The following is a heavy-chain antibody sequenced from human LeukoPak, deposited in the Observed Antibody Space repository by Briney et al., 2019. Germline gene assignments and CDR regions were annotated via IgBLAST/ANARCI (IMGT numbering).Heavy chain of an antibody. CDR3: ARDRGYYYDSSGYYEPAY. CDR2: INPNSGGT. V-gene: IGHV1-2*06. D-gene: IGHD3-22*01. J-gene: IGHJ4*02. CDR1: GYTFTGYY. Sequence: ASVKVSCKASGYTFTGYYMHWVRQAPGQGLEWMGRINPNSGGTNYAQKFQGRVTMTRETSTSTAYMELSRLRSDDTAVYYCARDRGYYYDSSGYYEPAYWGQGTLVTVSS.